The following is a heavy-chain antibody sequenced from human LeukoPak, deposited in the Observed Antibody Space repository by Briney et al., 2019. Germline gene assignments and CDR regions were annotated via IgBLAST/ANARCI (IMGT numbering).Heavy chain of an antibody. D-gene: IGHD2-21*02. J-gene: IGHJ4*02. V-gene: IGHV3-20*04. CDR2: INWNGGRT. CDR3: ARDGLRRPPTPYCGGDCPLDY. Sequence: GGSLRLSCAVSGFTFDDYAMSWVRQAPGKGLEWVSGINWNGGRTGYADSVKGRFTISRDNAKNSLYLQMNSLRAEDTALYYCARDGLRRPPTPYCGGDCPLDYWGQGTLVTVPS. CDR1: GFTFDDYA.